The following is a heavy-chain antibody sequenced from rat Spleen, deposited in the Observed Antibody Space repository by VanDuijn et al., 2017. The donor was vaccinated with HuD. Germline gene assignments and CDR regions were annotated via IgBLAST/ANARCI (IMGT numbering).Heavy chain of an antibody. D-gene: IGHD4-3*01. CDR2: ITPGGGIP. V-gene: IGHV5-58*01. CDR3: AVSGYGY. Sequence: EVQLVETGGGLVQPGRSLRLSCVASGFTFSRYWMYWVRQAPGKGLEWVSSITPGGGIPYYPDSVKGRFAISRDNAENSVYLQMNSLRSEDTATYYCAVSGYGYWGQGVMVTVSS. J-gene: IGHJ2*01. CDR1: GFTFSRYW.